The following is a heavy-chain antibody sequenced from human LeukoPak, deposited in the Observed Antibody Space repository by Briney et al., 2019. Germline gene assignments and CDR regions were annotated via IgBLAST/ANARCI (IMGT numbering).Heavy chain of an antibody. CDR3: ARASYDILTGSLGYYGMDV. D-gene: IGHD3-9*01. CDR1: GYTFTTYY. V-gene: IGHV1-46*01. CDR2: INPSGGSP. Sequence: GASVKVSCKVSGYTFTTYYIHWVRQAPGQGLEWLGIINPSGGSPTYARKFQGRVTMTRDTSTSTVYMELSSLRSEDTAVYYCARASYDILTGSLGYYGMDVWGQGTTVTVSS. J-gene: IGHJ6*02.